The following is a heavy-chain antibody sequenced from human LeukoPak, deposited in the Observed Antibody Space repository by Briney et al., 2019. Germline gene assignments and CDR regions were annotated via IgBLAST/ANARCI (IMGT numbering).Heavy chain of an antibody. CDR3: ARVGLRWENYFDY. J-gene: IGHJ4*02. CDR2: ITGSGSST. CDR1: GFTFSTYA. D-gene: IGHD4-23*01. V-gene: IGHV3-23*01. Sequence: GGSLRLSCAASGFTFSTYAMGWVRQAPGKGLEWVSGITGSGSSTYYADSVKGRSTISRDNSKNTLYLQMNSLRAEDTAVYYCARVGLRWENYFDYWGQGTLVTVSS.